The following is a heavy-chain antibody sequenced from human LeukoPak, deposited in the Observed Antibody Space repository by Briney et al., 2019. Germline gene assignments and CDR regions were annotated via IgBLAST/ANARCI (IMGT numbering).Heavy chain of an antibody. CDR1: GFTLSNYW. V-gene: IGHV3-7*04. CDR2: INQDGSKI. CDR3: ARAWAGSASY. Sequence: GGSLRLSCAASGFTLSNYWMAWVRQAPGKGLEWVANINQDGSKIYYADSITGRFTISRDTAKNSLYLQMNSLRVEDTAVYYCARAWAGSASYWGQGTLVTVSS. D-gene: IGHD6-19*01. J-gene: IGHJ4*02.